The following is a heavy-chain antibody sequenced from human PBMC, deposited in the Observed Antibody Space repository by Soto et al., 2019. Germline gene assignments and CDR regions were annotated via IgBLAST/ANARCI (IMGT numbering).Heavy chain of an antibody. V-gene: IGHV3-15*07. CDR2: IKSKTDGGTT. CDR1: GFTFSNAW. D-gene: IGHD4-17*01. J-gene: IGHJ6*02. CDR3: TTDGYGETDYYYYGMDV. Sequence: GGSLSLSCAASGFTFSNAWMNWVRQAPGKGLEWVGRIKSKTDGGTTDYAAPVKGRFTISRDDSKNTLYLQMNSLKTEDTAVYYCTTDGYGETDYYYYGMDVWGQGTTVTVSS.